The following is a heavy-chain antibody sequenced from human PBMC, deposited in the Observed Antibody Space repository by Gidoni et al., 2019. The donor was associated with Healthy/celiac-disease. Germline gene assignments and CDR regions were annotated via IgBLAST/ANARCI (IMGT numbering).Heavy chain of an antibody. CDR2: IYYRGST. V-gene: IGHV4-39*01. CDR3: ARQEMATISAFDI. D-gene: IGHD5-12*01. CDR1: GGSISSSSSY. Sequence: QLQLQESGPGLVKPSETLSLTCTVSGGSISSSSSYWGWIRQPPGKGMEWIGSIYYRGSTYYNPSLKSRVTISVDTSKNQFSLKLSSVTAADTAVYYCARQEMATISAFDIWGQGTMVTVS. J-gene: IGHJ3*02.